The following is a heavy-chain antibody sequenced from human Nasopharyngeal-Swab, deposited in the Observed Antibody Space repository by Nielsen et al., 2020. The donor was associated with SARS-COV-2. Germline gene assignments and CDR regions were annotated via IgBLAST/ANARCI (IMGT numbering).Heavy chain of an antibody. CDR3: ARDGYGGHRFDP. Sequence: LRLSCTVSGGSISSGGYYWSWIRQHPGKGLEWIGYIYYSGSTYYNPSLKSRVTISVDTSKNQFSLKLSSVTAADTAVYYCARDGYGGHRFDPWGQGTLVTVSS. CDR2: IYYSGST. CDR1: GGSISSGGYY. V-gene: IGHV4-31*03. J-gene: IGHJ5*02. D-gene: IGHD4-23*01.